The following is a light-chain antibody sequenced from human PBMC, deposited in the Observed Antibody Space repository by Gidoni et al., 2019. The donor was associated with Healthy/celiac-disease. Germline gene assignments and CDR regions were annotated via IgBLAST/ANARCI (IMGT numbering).Light chain of an antibody. CDR2: RNN. Sequence: QSVLPQPPSASGTPGQRVTISCSGSSSNIGYNFVYWYQQLPGTAPKLLLYRNNQRPSGVPDRFSGSKSGTSASRAISGRRSEDEADYYCAAWDDSLTLVVFGGGTKLTVL. V-gene: IGLV1-47*01. CDR1: SSNIGYNF. J-gene: IGLJ3*02. CDR3: AAWDDSLTLVV.